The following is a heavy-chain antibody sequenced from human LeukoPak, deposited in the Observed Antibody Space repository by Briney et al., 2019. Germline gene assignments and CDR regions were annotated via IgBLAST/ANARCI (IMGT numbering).Heavy chain of an antibody. V-gene: IGHV4-59*01. D-gene: IGHD3-10*01. CDR2: IYYSGST. Sequence: SETLSLTCTVSGGSISSYYWSWIRQPPGKGLEWIGYIYYSGSTNYNPSLKSRVTISVDTSKNQFSLKLSSVTAADTAVYYCARIDYCSGSPYFDYWGQGTLVTVSS. CDR1: GGSISSYY. CDR3: ARIDYCSGSPYFDY. J-gene: IGHJ4*02.